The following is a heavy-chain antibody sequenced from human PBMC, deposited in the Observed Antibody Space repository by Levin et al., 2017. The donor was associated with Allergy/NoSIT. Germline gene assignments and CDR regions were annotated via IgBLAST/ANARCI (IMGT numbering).Heavy chain of an antibody. CDR1: GYTFTNYG. V-gene: IGHV1-18*01. D-gene: IGHD3/OR15-3a*01. Sequence: PVASVKVSCKASGYTFTNYGVSWVRQFPGQGLEWMGWISGYNGNTNYPQKFQGRVTLTIDTSTTTVFMELRGLTSDDTAVYYCARDGVYDFRSPHYWGYFDLWGQGTLVTVSS. CDR2: ISGYNGNT. J-gene: IGHJ5*02. CDR3: ARDGVYDFRSPHYWGYFDL.